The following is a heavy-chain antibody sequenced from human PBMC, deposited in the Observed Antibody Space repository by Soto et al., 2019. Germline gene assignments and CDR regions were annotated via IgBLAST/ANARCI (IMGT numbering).Heavy chain of an antibody. V-gene: IGHV4-59*01. D-gene: IGHD3-22*01. CDR2: IYYSGST. Sequence: SETLSLTCTVSGGSISSYYWSWIRQPPGKGLEWIGYIYYSGSTNYNPSLKSRVTISVDTSKNQFSLKLSSVTAADTAVYYCAREANYYDSSGYSQGWFDPWGQGTLVTVSS. J-gene: IGHJ5*02. CDR3: AREANYYDSSGYSQGWFDP. CDR1: GGSISSYY.